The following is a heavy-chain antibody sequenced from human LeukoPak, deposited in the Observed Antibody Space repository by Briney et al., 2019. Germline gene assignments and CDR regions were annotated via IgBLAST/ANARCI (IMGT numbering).Heavy chain of an antibody. CDR2: MNPNSGNT. CDR3: ARVVVADDYYYYYMDV. Sequence: WASVKVSCKASGYTFTSYDINWVRQATGQGLEWMGWMNPNSGNTGYAQKFQGRVTMTRNTSISTAYMELSSLRSEDTAVYYCARVVVADDYYYYYMDVWGKGTTVTISS. J-gene: IGHJ6*03. CDR1: GYTFTSYD. D-gene: IGHD2-15*01. V-gene: IGHV1-8*01.